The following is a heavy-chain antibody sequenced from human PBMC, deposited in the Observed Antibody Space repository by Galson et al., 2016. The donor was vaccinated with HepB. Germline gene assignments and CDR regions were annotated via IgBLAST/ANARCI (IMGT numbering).Heavy chain of an antibody. CDR1: GLTFSNYA. D-gene: IGHD5-24*01. J-gene: IGHJ6*02. CDR3: AKDGGDGYNFPYYYGMDV. CDR2: ISGDTTTT. Sequence: SLRLSCAASGLTFSNYAMTWVRQAPGKGLEWVSSISGDTTTTYYADSVKGRFTISRDNSKNTFYLQMNSLRAEDTASYYCAKDGGDGYNFPYYYGMDVWGQGTTVTVSS. V-gene: IGHV3-23*01.